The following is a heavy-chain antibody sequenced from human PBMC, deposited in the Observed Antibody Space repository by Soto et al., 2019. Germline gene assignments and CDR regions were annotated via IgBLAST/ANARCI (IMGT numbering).Heavy chain of an antibody. J-gene: IGHJ4*02. V-gene: IGHV4-34*01. CDR2: INHSGST. D-gene: IGHD6-13*01. Sequence: QVQLQQWGAGLLKPSETLSLTCAVYGGSFSGYYWSWIRQPPGKGLEWIGEINHSGSTNYNPSLKSRVPISVDTSKNQFSLKLSSVTAADTAVYYCARGYIAAAEKSFDYWGQGTLVTVSS. CDR1: GGSFSGYY. CDR3: ARGYIAAAEKSFDY.